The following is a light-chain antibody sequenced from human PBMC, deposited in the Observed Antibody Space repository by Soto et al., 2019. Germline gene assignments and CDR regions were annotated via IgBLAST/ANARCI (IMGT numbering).Light chain of an antibody. CDR2: GAS. J-gene: IGKJ5*01. Sequence: EIVLTQSPGTLSLSPGERATLSCRASQSVSSSYLAWYQQKPGQAPRLLIYGASSRATGIPDRFSGSGSGPDSTLIISRLEPEDVAVYYWQRYGRSPRTFGQGTRLDIK. CDR3: QRYGRSPRT. V-gene: IGKV3-20*01. CDR1: QSVSSSY.